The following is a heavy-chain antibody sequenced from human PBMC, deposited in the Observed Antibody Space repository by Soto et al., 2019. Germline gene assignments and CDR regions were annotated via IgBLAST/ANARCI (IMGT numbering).Heavy chain of an antibody. V-gene: IGHV3-33*01. CDR3: ASSIN. J-gene: IGHJ4*02. CDR2: IWYDGSNK. Sequence: GSLRLSCAASGFPFSSYGMHWVRQAPGKGLDWVAVIWYDGSNKDYADSVKGRFTISRDNSKNTLFLQMNNLRVDDTAVYYCASSINWGQGTLVTVSS. CDR1: GFPFSSYG.